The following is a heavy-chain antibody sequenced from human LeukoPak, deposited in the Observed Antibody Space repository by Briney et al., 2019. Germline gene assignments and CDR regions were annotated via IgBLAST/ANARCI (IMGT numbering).Heavy chain of an antibody. CDR2: IYHSGST. D-gene: IGHD6-19*01. Sequence: SETLSLTCAVSGYSISSGYYWGWIRQPPGKGLEWIGSIYHSGSTYYNPSLKSRVTISVDTSKNQFSLKLSSVTAADTAVYYCARGGSSGWYHFDYWGQGTLVTVSS. J-gene: IGHJ4*02. CDR3: ARGGSSGWYHFDY. V-gene: IGHV4-38-2*01. CDR1: GYSISSGYY.